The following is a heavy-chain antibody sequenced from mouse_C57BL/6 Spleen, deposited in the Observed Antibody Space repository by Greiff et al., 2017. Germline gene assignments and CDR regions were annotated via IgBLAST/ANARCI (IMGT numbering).Heavy chain of an antibody. J-gene: IGHJ4*01. CDR1: GYTFTDYY. D-gene: IGHD1-1*01. V-gene: IGHV1-26*01. Sequence: EVQLQQSGPELVKPGASVKISCKASGYTFTDYYMNWVKQSHGKSLEWIGDINPNNGGTSYNQKFKGKATLTVDKSSSTAYMELRSLTSEDSAVYYCARCHGSYYAMDYWGQGTSVTVSS. CDR2: INPNNGGT. CDR3: ARCHGSYYAMDY.